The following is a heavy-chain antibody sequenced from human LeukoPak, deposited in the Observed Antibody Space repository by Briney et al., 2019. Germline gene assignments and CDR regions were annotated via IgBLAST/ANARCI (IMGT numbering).Heavy chain of an antibody. V-gene: IGHV4-38-2*02. CDR1: GYSISSCYY. CDR2: IYYSGST. J-gene: IGHJ4*02. CDR3: ARGGLYSYLNY. Sequence: SETLSLTCTVSGYSISSCYYWGLIRQPPGKGLEGIGYIYYSGSTNYNPSLKRRVTISVDTYQNQFCLKLRSVTDADTAVYYCARGGLYSYLNYWGQGTLVTVSS. D-gene: IGHD2-2*02.